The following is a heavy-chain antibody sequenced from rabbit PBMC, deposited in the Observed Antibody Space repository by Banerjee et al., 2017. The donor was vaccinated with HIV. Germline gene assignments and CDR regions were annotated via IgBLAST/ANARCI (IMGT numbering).Heavy chain of an antibody. J-gene: IGHJ4*01. V-gene: IGHV1S43*01. CDR1: GIDFSSYYY. CDR2: IYTSSGST. D-gene: IGHD7-1*01. Sequence: QQQLEESGGGLVKPGGTLTLTCKASGIDFSSYYYMCWVRQAPGKGLEWIACIYTSSGSTYYASWVNGRFSISKTSSTTVTLQMTSLTAADTATYFCARGAGYAADGHAYFNLWGQGTLVTVS. CDR3: ARGAGYAADGHAYFNL.